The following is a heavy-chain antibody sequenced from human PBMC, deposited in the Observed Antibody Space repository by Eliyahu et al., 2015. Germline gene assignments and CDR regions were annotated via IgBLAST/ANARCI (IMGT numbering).Heavy chain of an antibody. Sequence: VSGYTLTELSMHWVRQAPGKGLEWMGGFDPEDGETIYAQKFQGRVTMTEDTSTNTAYMELSSLRSEDTAVYYCATGLHWSYYYYGMDVWGKGTTVTVSS. J-gene: IGHJ6*04. CDR1: GYTLTELS. V-gene: IGHV1-24*01. CDR2: FDPEDGET. D-gene: IGHD2-8*02. CDR3: ATGLHWSYYYYGMDV.